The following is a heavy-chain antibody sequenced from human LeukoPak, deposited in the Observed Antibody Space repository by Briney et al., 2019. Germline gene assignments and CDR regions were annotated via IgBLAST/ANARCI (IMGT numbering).Heavy chain of an antibody. D-gene: IGHD2-2*03. CDR1: GFTFSSYW. CDR2: VNTDGRTT. Sequence: GGSLRLSCAASGFTFSSYWMHWVRQAPGKGLVWVSRVNTDGRTTNYADSVRGRFTISRDNAENSLYLQMNSLRVEDTAVYYCSMDLSGAHDYWGQGSVVTVSS. V-gene: IGHV3-74*01. J-gene: IGHJ4*02. CDR3: SMDLSGAHDY.